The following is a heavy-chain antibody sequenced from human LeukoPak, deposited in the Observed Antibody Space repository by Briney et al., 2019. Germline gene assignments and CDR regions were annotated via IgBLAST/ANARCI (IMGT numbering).Heavy chain of an antibody. CDR1: GYTFTSYY. V-gene: IGHV1-46*01. Sequence: ASVKVSCKASGYTFTSYYIHWVRQDPGQGLEWMGKINPGGGSTSYAQKFQGRVTMTRDTSASTVYMELSSLRSEDTAIYYCARTIVDGGTGHWGQGTLVTVSS. J-gene: IGHJ4*02. CDR2: INPGGGST. CDR3: ARTIVDGGTGH. D-gene: IGHD2-15*01.